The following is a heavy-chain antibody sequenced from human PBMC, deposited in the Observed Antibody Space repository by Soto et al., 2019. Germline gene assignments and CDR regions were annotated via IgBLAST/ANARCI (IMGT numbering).Heavy chain of an antibody. CDR3: ARDPSYGSGSYEWLRNDY. CDR1: GYTFTSYG. CDR2: ISAYNGNT. D-gene: IGHD3-10*01. J-gene: IGHJ4*02. Sequence: ASVKVSCKASGYTFTSYGISWVRQAPGQGLEWMGWISAYNGNTNYAQKLQGRVTMTTDTSTSTAYMELRSLRSDDTAVYYCARDPSYGSGSYEWLRNDYWGQGTLVTVSS. V-gene: IGHV1-18*01.